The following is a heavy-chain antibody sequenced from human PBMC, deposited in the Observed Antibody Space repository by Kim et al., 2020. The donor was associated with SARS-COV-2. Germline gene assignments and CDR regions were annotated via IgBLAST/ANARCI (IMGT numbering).Heavy chain of an antibody. D-gene: IGHD4-17*01. CDR3: ARLKLRPPRYAFDI. V-gene: IGHV4-39*01. J-gene: IGHJ3*02. Sequence: SETLSLTCTVSGGSISSSSYYWGWIRQPPGKGLEWIGSIYYSGSTYYNPSLKSRVTISVDTSKNQFSLKLSSVTAADTAVYYCARLKLRPPRYAFDIWGQGTMVTVSS. CDR2: IYYSGST. CDR1: GGSISSSSYY.